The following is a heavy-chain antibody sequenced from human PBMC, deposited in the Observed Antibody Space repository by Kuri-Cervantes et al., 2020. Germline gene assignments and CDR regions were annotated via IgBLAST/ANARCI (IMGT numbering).Heavy chain of an antibody. J-gene: IGHJ5*02. CDR2: IFWDDIK. V-gene: IGHV2-5*02. CDR1: GFSLTTNGVG. Sequence: SGPTLVKPTQSVALTCTFSGFSLTTNGVGVGWIRQPPGKALEWLALIFWDDIKRYSPSLKSRLSITKDTSKNHVVLVMTDMQPVDTVTYFCVHRGQRGSWFDPWGQGTLVTVSS. CDR3: VHRGQRGSWFDP. D-gene: IGHD2-15*01.